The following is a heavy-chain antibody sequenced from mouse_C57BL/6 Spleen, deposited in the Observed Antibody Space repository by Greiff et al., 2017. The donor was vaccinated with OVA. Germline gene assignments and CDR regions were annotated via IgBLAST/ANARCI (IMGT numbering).Heavy chain of an antibody. V-gene: IGHV5-4*01. CDR2: ISDGGSYT. CDR1: GFTFSSYA. CDR3: ARDGGYDVPFDY. J-gene: IGHJ2*01. D-gene: IGHD2-2*01. Sequence: DVKLVESGGGLVKPGGSLKLSCAASGFTFSSYAMSWVRQTPEKRLEWVATISDGGSYTYYPDNVKGRFTISRDNAKNNLYLQMSYLKSEDTAMYYCARDGGYDVPFDYWGQGTTLTVSS.